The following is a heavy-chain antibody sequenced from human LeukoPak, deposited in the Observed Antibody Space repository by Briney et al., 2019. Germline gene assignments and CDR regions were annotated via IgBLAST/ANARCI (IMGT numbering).Heavy chain of an antibody. CDR1: GSSISSSSVY. CDR3: VQRTSGSYSDY. CDR2: ISYSGSTT. J-gene: IGHJ4*02. D-gene: IGHD1-26*01. Sequence: PSETLSLTCTVSGSSISSSSVYWGWIRQPPGKGLEWIATISYSGSTTSYNPSLKSRVTISVDTSKNQFSLKLNSVTAADTAVYYCVQRTSGSYSDYWGQGTLVTVSS. V-gene: IGHV4-39*01.